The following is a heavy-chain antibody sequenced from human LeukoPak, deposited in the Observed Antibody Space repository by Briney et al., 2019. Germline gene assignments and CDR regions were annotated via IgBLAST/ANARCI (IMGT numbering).Heavy chain of an antibody. CDR1: VGSICSGGYY. J-gene: IGHJ5*02. V-gene: IGHV4-31*03. Sequence: SETLSLTCSVSVGSICSGGYYWSWIRQHPGKGLEWIGYIYYSGSTYYNPSLKSRVTISVDTSKNQFSLKLRSVTAADRAVYYCAIGPDSTSSNWFDPWGQGTLVTVSS. CDR2: IYYSGST. CDR3: AIGPDSTSSNWFDP. D-gene: IGHD6-6*01.